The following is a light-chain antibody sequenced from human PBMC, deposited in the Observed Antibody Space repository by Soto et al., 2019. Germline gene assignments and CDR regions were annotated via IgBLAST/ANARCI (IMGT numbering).Light chain of an antibody. CDR3: SGWDASLNGYV. CDR1: SSNIGSNT. Sequence: QAVVTQPPSASGTPGQRVTISCSGSSSNIGSNTVNWYQQLPGTAPKLLIYSNYQRPSAVPDRFSGSKSGTSASLAISGLQSEDEADYYCSGWDASLNGYVFGTGTKLTVL. J-gene: IGLJ1*01. V-gene: IGLV1-44*01. CDR2: SNY.